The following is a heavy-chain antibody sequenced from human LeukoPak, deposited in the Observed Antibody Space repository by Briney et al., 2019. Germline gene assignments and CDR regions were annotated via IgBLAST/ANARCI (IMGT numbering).Heavy chain of an antibody. CDR1: GGSISSYY. J-gene: IGHJ6*02. CDR2: IYYSGST. D-gene: IGHD6-19*01. V-gene: IGHV4-59*01. CDR3: ARSIAVAPILDYGMDV. Sequence: SETLSLTCTVSGGSISSYYWSWIRQPPGKGLEWIGYIYYSGSTNYNPSLKSRVTISVDTSKNQFSLKLSSVTAADTAVYYCARSIAVAPILDYGMDVWGQGTTVIVSS.